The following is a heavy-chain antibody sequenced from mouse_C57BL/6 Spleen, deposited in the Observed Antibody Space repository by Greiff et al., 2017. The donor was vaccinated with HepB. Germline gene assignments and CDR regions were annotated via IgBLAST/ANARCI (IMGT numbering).Heavy chain of an antibody. CDR1: GYAFSSYW. CDR3: ARCLLPDYYAMDY. V-gene: IGHV1-80*01. D-gene: IGHD1-1*01. CDR2: IYPGDGDT. Sequence: VQLQQSGAELVKPGASVKISCKASGYAFSSYWMNWVKQRPGKGLEWIGQIYPGDGDTNYNGKFKGKATLTADKSSSTAYMQLSSLTSEDSAVYFCARCLLPDYYAMDYWGQGTSVTVSS. J-gene: IGHJ4*01.